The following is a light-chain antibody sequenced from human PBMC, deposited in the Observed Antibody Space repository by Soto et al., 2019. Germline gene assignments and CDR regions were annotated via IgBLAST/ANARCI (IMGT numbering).Light chain of an antibody. CDR3: QQYNNWPRT. V-gene: IGKV3-15*01. Sequence: EIVMTQSPATVSVSPWEGATVCCRASQSVSSDLAWYHQKPGQAPRLLIYGASTRATGIPARFSGSGSGTEFTLTINSLQSEDFAVYYCQQYNNWPRTFGQGTKVDIK. J-gene: IGKJ1*01. CDR2: GAS. CDR1: QSVSSD.